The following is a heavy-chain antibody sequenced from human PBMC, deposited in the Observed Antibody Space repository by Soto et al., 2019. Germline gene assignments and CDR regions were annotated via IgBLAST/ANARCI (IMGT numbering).Heavy chain of an antibody. CDR3: ARDSSPYYDFWSGFYTYFDY. J-gene: IGHJ4*02. Sequence: PGGSLRLSCAVSGFTFSTHWMHWVRQAPGKGLVWVSRINSDGSSTNYADSVKGRFTISRDNAKKTLYLQMNSLRADDTAVYYCARDSSPYYDFWSGFYTYFDYWGQG. D-gene: IGHD3-3*01. CDR2: INSDGSST. CDR1: GFTFSTHW. V-gene: IGHV3-74*01.